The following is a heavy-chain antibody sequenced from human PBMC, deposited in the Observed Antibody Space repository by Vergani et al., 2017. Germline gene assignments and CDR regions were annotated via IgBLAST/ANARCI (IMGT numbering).Heavy chain of an antibody. D-gene: IGHD2-8*02. CDR3: ARDRGSGFDP. Sequence: QVQLVQSGAEVKKPGASVKVSCKASGYTFTTYYMHWVRQAPGQGLEWMGIINPSGDSTIYAQKFQGRVTMTRDTSTSTVYMELSSLRYEDTAVYYCARDRGSGFDPWGQGTLVSVSP. V-gene: IGHV1-46*01. CDR1: GYTFTTYY. CDR2: INPSGDST. J-gene: IGHJ5*02.